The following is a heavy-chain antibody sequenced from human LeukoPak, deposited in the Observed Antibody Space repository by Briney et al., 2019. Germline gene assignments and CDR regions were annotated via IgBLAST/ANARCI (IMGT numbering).Heavy chain of an antibody. CDR2: INPNSGGT. J-gene: IGHJ6*02. Sequence: ASVKVSCRASGYTFTGYYMHWVRQSPGQGLEWMGWINPNSGGTNYAQKFQGRVTMTRDTSISTAYMELSRLRSDDTAVYYCAGAFVYYYGMDVWGQGTTVTVSS. CDR1: GYTFTGYY. CDR3: AGAFVYYYGMDV. V-gene: IGHV1-2*02.